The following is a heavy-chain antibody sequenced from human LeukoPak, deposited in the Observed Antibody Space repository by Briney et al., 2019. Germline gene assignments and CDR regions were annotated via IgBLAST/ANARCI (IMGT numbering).Heavy chain of an antibody. V-gene: IGHV3-23*01. J-gene: IGHJ4*02. D-gene: IGHD6-19*01. CDR3: AKSGWYYFDY. Sequence: PGGSLRLSCAASGFTFSSYAMSWVRQAPGKGLEWVSAISDSGGSTYYADSVKGRFTISRDNSKNTLYLQMNSLRAEGTAVYYCAKSGWYYFDYWGQGTLVTVSS. CDR1: GFTFSSYA. CDR2: ISDSGGST.